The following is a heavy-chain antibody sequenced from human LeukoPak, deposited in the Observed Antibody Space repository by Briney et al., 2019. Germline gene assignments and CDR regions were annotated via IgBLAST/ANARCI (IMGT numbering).Heavy chain of an antibody. CDR1: GFTFSSYG. V-gene: IGHV3-30*02. CDR2: IRYDGSNK. CDR3: AKDPYSSGWLSKYYFDY. D-gene: IGHD6-19*01. J-gene: IGHJ4*02. Sequence: GGSLRLSCAASGFTFSSYGMHWVRQAPGKGLEWVAFIRYDGSNKYYADSVKGRFTISRDNSKNTLYLQMNSLRAEATAVNYCAKDPYSSGWLSKYYFDYWGQGTLVTVSS.